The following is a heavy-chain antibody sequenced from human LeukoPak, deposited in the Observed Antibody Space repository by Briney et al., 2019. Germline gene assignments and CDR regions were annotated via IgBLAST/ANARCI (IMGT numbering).Heavy chain of an antibody. V-gene: IGHV3-30-3*01. CDR2: ISYDGSNK. J-gene: IGHJ6*02. CDR3: ARDEVWGLADYYYGMDV. CDR1: GFTFSIYA. Sequence: GGSLRLSCAASGFTFSIYAMHWVRQAPGKGLEWVAVISYDGSNKYYADSVKGRFTISRDNSKNTLYLQMNSLRAEDTAVYYCARDEVWGLADYYYGMDVWGQGTTVIVSS. D-gene: IGHD6-13*01.